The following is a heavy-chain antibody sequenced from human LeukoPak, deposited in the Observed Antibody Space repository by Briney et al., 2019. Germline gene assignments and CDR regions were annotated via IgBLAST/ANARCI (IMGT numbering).Heavy chain of an antibody. Sequence: SETLSLTCTVSGGSISSYYWNWIRQPPGKGLEWIGYIYYSGSTNYNPSLKSRVTISVDTSKNQFSLNLRSVTAADTAVYYCARHLDYYGSGSYEYWGQGTLVTVSS. V-gene: IGHV4-59*08. D-gene: IGHD3-10*01. J-gene: IGHJ4*02. CDR2: IYYSGST. CDR1: GGSISSYY. CDR3: ARHLDYYGSGSYEY.